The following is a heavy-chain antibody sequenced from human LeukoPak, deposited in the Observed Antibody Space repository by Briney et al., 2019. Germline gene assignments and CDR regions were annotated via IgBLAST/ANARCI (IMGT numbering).Heavy chain of an antibody. J-gene: IGHJ4*02. V-gene: IGHV3-11*01. CDR2: ISSSGSTI. CDR3: TLSYYYGSGSYD. CDR1: GFTFSDYY. Sequence: GGSLRLSCAASGFTFSDYYMSWIRQAPGKGLEWVSYISSSGSTIYYADSVKGRFTISRDNAKNSLYLQMNSLGAEDTAVYYCTLSYYYGSGSYDWGQGTLVTVSS. D-gene: IGHD3-10*01.